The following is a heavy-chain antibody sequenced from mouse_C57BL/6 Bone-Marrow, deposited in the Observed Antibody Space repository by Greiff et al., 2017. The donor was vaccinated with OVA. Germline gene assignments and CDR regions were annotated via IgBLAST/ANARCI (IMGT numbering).Heavy chain of an antibody. V-gene: IGHV1-4*01. CDR2: INPSSGYT. D-gene: IGHD1-1*01. CDR1: GYTFTSYT. J-gene: IGHJ3*01. Sequence: QVHVKQSGAELARPGASVKMSCKASGYTFTSYTMHWVKQRPGQGLEWIGYINPSSGYTKYNQKFKDKATLTADKSSSTAYMQLSSLTSEDSAVYYCARSPDYYGSSSWFAYWGQGTLVTVSA. CDR3: ARSPDYYGSSSWFAY.